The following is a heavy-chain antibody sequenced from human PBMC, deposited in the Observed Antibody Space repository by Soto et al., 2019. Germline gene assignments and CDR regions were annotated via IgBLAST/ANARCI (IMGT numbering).Heavy chain of an antibody. CDR1: GYSFTNYW. D-gene: IGHD1-26*01. CDR3: ARPYSGGPNDPFDV. CDR2: IYPGDSHA. J-gene: IGHJ3*01. V-gene: IGHV5-51*01. Sequence: GESLKISCKGSGYSFTNYWIGWVRQMPGKGLEWMGIIYPGDSHAIYSPSFQGQVTMSADKSISTAYLQWSSLKTSDTAMYYCARPYSGGPNDPFDVWGQGTMVTVSS.